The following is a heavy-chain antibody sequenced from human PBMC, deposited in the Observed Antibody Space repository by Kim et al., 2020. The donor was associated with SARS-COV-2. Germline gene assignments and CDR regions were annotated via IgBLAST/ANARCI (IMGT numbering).Heavy chain of an antibody. CDR3: AKDRMSSSSPRPYYYGMDV. CDR2: ISGSGGST. V-gene: IGHV3-23*01. D-gene: IGHD6-6*01. CDR1: GFTFSSYA. Sequence: GGSLRLSCAASGFTFSSYAMSWVRQAPGKGLEWVSAISGSGGSTYYADSVKGRFTISRDNSKNTLYLQMNSLRAEDTAVYYCAKDRMSSSSPRPYYYGMDVWGQGTTVTVSS. J-gene: IGHJ6*02.